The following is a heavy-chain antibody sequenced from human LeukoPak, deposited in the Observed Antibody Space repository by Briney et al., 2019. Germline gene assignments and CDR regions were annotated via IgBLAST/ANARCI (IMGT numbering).Heavy chain of an antibody. D-gene: IGHD3-10*01. V-gene: IGHV3-23*01. CDR1: EFTFSSCG. CDR2: ISSGGDYT. CDR3: AKIGVIGLWYLDL. J-gene: IGHJ2*01. Sequence: GGSLRLSCAASEFTFSSCGMSWVRQAPGKGLEWVSSISSGGDYTYYADSVKDRFTISRDNSKNTLYLQMNSLRAEDTAVYYCAKIGVIGLWYLDLWGRDTLATVSS.